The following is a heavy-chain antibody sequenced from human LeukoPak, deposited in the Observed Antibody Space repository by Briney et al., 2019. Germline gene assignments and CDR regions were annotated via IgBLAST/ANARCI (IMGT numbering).Heavy chain of an antibody. CDR3: AAGIAAAGTYYGMDV. CDR1: GFTFSSYS. D-gene: IGHD6-13*01. J-gene: IGHJ6*02. V-gene: IGHV3-21*04. CDR2: ISSSSSYI. Sequence: GGSLRLSCAASGFTFSSYSMNWVRQAPGKGLEWVSSISSSSSYIYYADSVKGRFTISRDNSKNTLYLQMNSLRAEDTAVYYCAAGIAAAGTYYGMDVWGQGTTVTVSS.